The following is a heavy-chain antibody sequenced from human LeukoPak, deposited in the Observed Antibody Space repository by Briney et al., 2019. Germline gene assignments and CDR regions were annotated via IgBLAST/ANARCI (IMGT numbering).Heavy chain of an antibody. CDR3: AKSGMTSFDY. Sequence: GGSLRLSCVASGFTFDSYAMTWVRQAPGKGLEWISSISLSGGSTYYADSVKGRLTISRDNSRNTLYLQMNSLRAEDTAVYYCAKSGMTSFDYWGQGTLVTVSS. D-gene: IGHD3-10*01. CDR1: GFTFDSYA. J-gene: IGHJ4*02. V-gene: IGHV3-23*01. CDR2: ISLSGGST.